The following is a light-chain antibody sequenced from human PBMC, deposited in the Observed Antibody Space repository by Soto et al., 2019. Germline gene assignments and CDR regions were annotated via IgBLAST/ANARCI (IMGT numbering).Light chain of an antibody. CDR2: RAS. J-gene: IGKJ2*01. CDR3: QQSYSTLPYT. Sequence: IQMTQSPSSLSAFVGDRVTISCRASRNISSDLNWYQQRPGKAPKLLIYRASTLQNGVPARFSGTRSATDFTLTISSLQPEDFATYSCQQSYSTLPYTFGQGTKLEI. V-gene: IGKV1-39*01. CDR1: RNISSD.